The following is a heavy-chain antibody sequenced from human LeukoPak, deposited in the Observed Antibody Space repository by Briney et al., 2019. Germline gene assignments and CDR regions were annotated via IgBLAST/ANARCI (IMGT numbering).Heavy chain of an antibody. CDR2: INSDGSST. V-gene: IGHV3-74*01. D-gene: IGHD4-17*01. CDR3: ARDAPRDYVLG. CDR1: GFTFSSYW. Sequence: GGSLRLSCAASGFTFSSYWMHWVRQAPGKGLVWVSRINSDGSSTSYADSVKGRFTISRDNAKNSLYLQMNSLRAEDTAVYYCARDAPRDYVLGWGQGTLVTVSS. J-gene: IGHJ4*02.